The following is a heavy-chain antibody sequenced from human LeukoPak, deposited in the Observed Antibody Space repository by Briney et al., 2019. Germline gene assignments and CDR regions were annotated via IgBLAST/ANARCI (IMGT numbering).Heavy chain of an antibody. CDR3: AKMRDSDGASFDY. D-gene: IGHD4-17*01. Sequence: GGSLRLSCAASGFTFSSYAMSWVRQAPGKGLEWVSAISGSGGSTYYADSVKGRFTISTDNSKNTLYLQMNSLRAEDTAVYYCAKMRDSDGASFDYWGQGTLVTVSS. CDR1: GFTFSSYA. CDR2: ISGSGGST. J-gene: IGHJ4*02. V-gene: IGHV3-23*01.